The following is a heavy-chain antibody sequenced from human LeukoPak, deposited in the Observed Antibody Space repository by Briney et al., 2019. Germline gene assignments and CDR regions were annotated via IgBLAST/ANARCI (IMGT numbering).Heavy chain of an antibody. CDR3: ARAALEPREYYYGMDV. Sequence: QPGGSLRLSCAASGFTFSSYAMSWVRQAPGKGLEWVSAISGSGGSTYYADSVKGRFTISRDNSKNTLYLQMNSLRAADTAVYYCARAALEPREYYYGMDVWGQGTTVTVSS. J-gene: IGHJ6*02. CDR2: ISGSGGST. V-gene: IGHV3-23*01. CDR1: GFTFSSYA. D-gene: IGHD1-1*01.